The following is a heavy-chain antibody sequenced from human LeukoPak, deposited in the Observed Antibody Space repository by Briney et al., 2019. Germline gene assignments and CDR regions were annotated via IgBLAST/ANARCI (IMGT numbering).Heavy chain of an antibody. CDR1: GFPFSNSR. CDR3: ARAGSSQWLIDLFEF. Sequence: PGGSLRFSCAAFGFPFSNSRMAWVRRAPGKGLEWVDNIRRDGSETHYVDSLMGRFTISRDKAKNSLYLQMNSLRAEGTAVYYCARAGSSQWLIDLFEFWGQRTLVTVSS. CDR2: IRRDGSET. D-gene: IGHD6-19*01. J-gene: IGHJ1*01. V-gene: IGHV3-7*01.